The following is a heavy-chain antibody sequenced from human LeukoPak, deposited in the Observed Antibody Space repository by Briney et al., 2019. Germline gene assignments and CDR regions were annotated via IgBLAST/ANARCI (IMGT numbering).Heavy chain of an antibody. Sequence: GGSLRLSCAASGFTFSSYAMSWVRQAPGKGLEWVADIWPDGSNEYYADSVKGRFTISRDNSENTLYLQMNSLRAEDTAVYYCAKDATGALDHWGQGTLVTVSS. CDR1: GFTFSSYA. CDR2: IWPDGSNE. V-gene: IGHV3-33*06. CDR3: AKDATGALDH. D-gene: IGHD1-1*01. J-gene: IGHJ4*02.